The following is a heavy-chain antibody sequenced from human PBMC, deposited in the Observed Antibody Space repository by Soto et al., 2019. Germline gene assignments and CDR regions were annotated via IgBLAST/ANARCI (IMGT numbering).Heavy chain of an antibody. D-gene: IGHD6-13*01. J-gene: IGHJ4*02. CDR3: ARDSYSSRLGTFDY. V-gene: IGHV1-18*01. Sequence: GASVKVSCKASGYTFTGYGISWVRQAPGQGLEWMGWISAYNGNTNYAQKLQGRVTMTTDTSTSTAYMELRSLRSDDTAVYYCARDSYSSRLGTFDYWGKGTLVTVAS. CDR1: GYTFTGYG. CDR2: ISAYNGNT.